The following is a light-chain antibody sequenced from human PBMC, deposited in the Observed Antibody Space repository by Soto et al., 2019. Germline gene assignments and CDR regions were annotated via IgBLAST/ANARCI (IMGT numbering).Light chain of an antibody. J-gene: IGLJ1*01. CDR3: CSFASSSTYV. V-gene: IGLV2-14*01. Sequence: QSVLTQPASVSESPGQSITISCTGTSSDVGGYDYVSWYQRHPGKAPELMIYEVANRPSWVSNRFSGSKSGNTASLTISGLQAEDEADYYCCSFASSSTYVFGTGTKVTVL. CDR1: SSDVGGYDY. CDR2: EVA.